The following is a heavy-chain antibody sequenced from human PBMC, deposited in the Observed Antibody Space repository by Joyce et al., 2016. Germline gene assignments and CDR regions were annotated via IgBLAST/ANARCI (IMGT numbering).Heavy chain of an antibody. J-gene: IGHJ4*02. CDR1: GGSISSYY. D-gene: IGHD3-10*01. CDR2: IYYSGTT. V-gene: IGHV4-59*01. Sequence: QVQLQESGPGLVKPSETLSLTCTVSGGSISSYYWSWIGYIYYSGTTNYNPSLKVRVTISVDTSKNQFSLKLSSVTAADTAMYYCARQSFLRGAIDYWGQGTLVTVSS. CDR3: ARQSFLRGAIDY.